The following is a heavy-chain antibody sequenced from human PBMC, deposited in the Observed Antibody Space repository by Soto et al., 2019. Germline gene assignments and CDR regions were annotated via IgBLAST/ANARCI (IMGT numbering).Heavy chain of an antibody. Sequence: SETLSLTGTVSGGSISGYCWTWIRQPPGKGMEWIGYIYYNGTKKHNPSIKSRVTISVDKSKNQFSLKMTSVTAADTAMYYCARFIADQTNWFDHWGQGTLVTVSS. CDR1: GGSISGYC. CDR2: IYYNGTK. J-gene: IGHJ5*02. V-gene: IGHV4-59*01. CDR3: ARFIADQTNWFDH. D-gene: IGHD2-21*01.